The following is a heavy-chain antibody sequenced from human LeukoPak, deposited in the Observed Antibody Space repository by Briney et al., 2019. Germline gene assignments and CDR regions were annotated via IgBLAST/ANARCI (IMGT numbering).Heavy chain of an antibody. V-gene: IGHV3-23*01. CDR1: GFTFSSFA. Sequence: GRSLRLSCAASGFTFSSFAMHWVRQAPGKGLEWVSAISGSGDRTFYADSVKGRLTISRDNSKNTLYLQLNTVRAEDTALYYCARGGTNYYYMDVWGNGTTVTVSS. J-gene: IGHJ6*03. CDR3: ARGGTNYYYMDV. CDR2: ISGSGDRT. D-gene: IGHD3-10*01.